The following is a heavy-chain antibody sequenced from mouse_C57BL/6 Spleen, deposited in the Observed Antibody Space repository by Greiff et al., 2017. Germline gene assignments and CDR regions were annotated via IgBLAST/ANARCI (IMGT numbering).Heavy chain of an antibody. Sequence: VQLVESGPELVKPGASVKISCKASGYAFSSSWMNWVKQRPGQGLEWIGRIFPGDGDTNSNGKFKGKATLTADNASSTAYMQLSSLTSEDSEVYFCERAGNGYEHIDYWGQGTSVTVSS. CDR2: IFPGDGDT. CDR1: GYAFSSSW. J-gene: IGHJ4*01. D-gene: IGHD2-2*01. V-gene: IGHV1-82*01. CDR3: ERAGNGYEHIDY.